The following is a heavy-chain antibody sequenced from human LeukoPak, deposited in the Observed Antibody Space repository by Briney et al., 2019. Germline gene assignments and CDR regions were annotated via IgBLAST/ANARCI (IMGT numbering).Heavy chain of an antibody. J-gene: IGHJ4*02. V-gene: IGHV3-66*01. CDR2: IYSGGST. D-gene: IGHD6-13*01. CDR3: ARDQGSSSWYYFDY. CDR1: GFTVSSNY. Sequence: QPGGSLGLSCAASGFTVSSNYMSWVRQAPGKGLEWVSVIYSGGSTYYADSVKGRFTISRDNSKNTLYLQMNSLRAEDTAVYYCARDQGSSSWYYFDYWGQGTLVTVSS.